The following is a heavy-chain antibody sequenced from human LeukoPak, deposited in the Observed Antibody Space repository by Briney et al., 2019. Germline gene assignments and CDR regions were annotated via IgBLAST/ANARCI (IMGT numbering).Heavy chain of an antibody. D-gene: IGHD6-19*01. J-gene: IGHJ4*02. CDR1: GYTFNEHG. V-gene: IGHV1-18*04. CDR2: ISAYNGDT. Sequence: GASVKVSCKASGYTFNEHGITWVRQAPGQGLEWMGWISAYNGDTKYGQRFQGRVTLLTDTTASTAYMELRSLRSDDTAVYYCARDPSNTSGWSPYFDYWGQGALVTVSS. CDR3: ARDPSNTSGWSPYFDY.